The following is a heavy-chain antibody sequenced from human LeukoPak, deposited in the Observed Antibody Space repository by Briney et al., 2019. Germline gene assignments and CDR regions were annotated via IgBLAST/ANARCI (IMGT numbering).Heavy chain of an antibody. Sequence: SGPTLVNPTQTLTLTCTFSGFSLNTRGVGVGWIRQPPVRALEWLALIYWDDDRRYSPSLKSRRTITKDTSKNQVVLTMTNMDPVDTATYFCAHRKNYYDSSVFDNWGQGTLVTVSS. J-gene: IGHJ4*02. V-gene: IGHV2-5*02. D-gene: IGHD3-22*01. CDR3: AHRKNYYDSSVFDN. CDR2: IYWDDDR. CDR1: GFSLNTRGVG.